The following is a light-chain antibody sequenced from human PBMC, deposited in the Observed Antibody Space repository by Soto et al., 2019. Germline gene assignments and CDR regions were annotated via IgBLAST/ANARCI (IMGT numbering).Light chain of an antibody. Sequence: IELTQSKSCLSACVRHRVTTTCRASQGTSSYLAWFQQKPGRAPKLLIYGASTLQSGVPSRFSGSGSGTDFTLTISSLQPEDFATYYCQQSYSTPITFGQGRLLEV. V-gene: IGKV1-39*01. J-gene: IGKJ5*01. CDR2: GAS. CDR3: QQSYSTPIT. CDR1: QGTSSY.